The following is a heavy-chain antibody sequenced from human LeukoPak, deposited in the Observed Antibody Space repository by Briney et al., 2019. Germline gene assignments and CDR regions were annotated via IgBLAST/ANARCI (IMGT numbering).Heavy chain of an antibody. Sequence: GGSLRLSCAASGITFSSYSMNWVRQAPGKGLEWVSYISSSSNTIYYADSVKGRFTISRDNAKNSLFLQMNSLRDEDTSVYYCARAVTVVTRGGLVFDYWGQGTLLTVSS. CDR3: ARAVTVVTRGGLVFDY. V-gene: IGHV3-48*02. CDR1: GITFSSYS. D-gene: IGHD2-21*02. J-gene: IGHJ4*02. CDR2: ISSSSNTI.